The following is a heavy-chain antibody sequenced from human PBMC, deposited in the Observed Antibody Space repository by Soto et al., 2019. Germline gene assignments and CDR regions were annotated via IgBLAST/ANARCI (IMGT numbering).Heavy chain of an antibody. CDR3: ARTKSESSSWYYFDY. J-gene: IGHJ4*02. D-gene: IGHD6-13*01. Sequence: QVQLVESGGGVVQPGRSLRLSCAASGFTFSSYGMHWVRQAPGKRLEWVAVIWDDGSNKYYADSVKGRFTISRDNSKNTLYLQMNSLRAEDTAVYYCARTKSESSSWYYFDYWGQGTLVTVSS. CDR2: IWDDGSNK. CDR1: GFTFSSYG. V-gene: IGHV3-33*01.